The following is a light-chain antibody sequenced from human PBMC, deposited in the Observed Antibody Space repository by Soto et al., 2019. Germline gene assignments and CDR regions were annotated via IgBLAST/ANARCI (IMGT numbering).Light chain of an antibody. CDR1: ETIASY. J-gene: IGKJ1*01. V-gene: IGKV1-39*01. CDR2: AAS. CDR3: QQSYRTHTWT. Sequence: IQMTQYPSPLSASVCDRGPITLRESETIASYVNWYQQRPVKAPKLXIYAASSLQSGLPSRFGGSGYGTNLTLTISILQPEDFANYYCQQSYRTHTWTFGQGTKVEI.